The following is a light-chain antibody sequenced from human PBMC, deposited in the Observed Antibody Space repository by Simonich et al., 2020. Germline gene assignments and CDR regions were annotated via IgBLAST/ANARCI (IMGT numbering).Light chain of an antibody. CDR1: QSLVHSDGNTY. CDR2: KVS. V-gene: IGKV2-30*02. CDR3: MQGTHWPLT. J-gene: IGKJ4*01. Sequence: DVVMTQSPLSLPVTLGQPASISCRSSQSLVHSDGNTYLNWFQQEPGQSPRRLIYKVSNRDSGVPDRFSGSGSGTDFTLKISRVEAEDVGVYYCMQGTHWPLTFGGGTKVEIK.